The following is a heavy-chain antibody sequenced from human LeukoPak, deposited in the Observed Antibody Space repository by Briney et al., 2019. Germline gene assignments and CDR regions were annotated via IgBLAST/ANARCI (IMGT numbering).Heavy chain of an antibody. CDR2: IYYSGST. V-gene: IGHV4-59*01. D-gene: IGHD6-13*01. CDR1: GGSISSYY. J-gene: IGHJ6*02. CDR3: ARGRARIAAAGTGAYYYYDMDV. Sequence: NPSETLSLTCTVSGGSISSYYWSWIRQPPGKGLEWIGYIYYSGSTNCNPSLKSRVTISVDTSKNQFSLKLSSVTAADTAVYYCARGRARIAAAGTGAYYYYDMDVWGQGTTVTVSS.